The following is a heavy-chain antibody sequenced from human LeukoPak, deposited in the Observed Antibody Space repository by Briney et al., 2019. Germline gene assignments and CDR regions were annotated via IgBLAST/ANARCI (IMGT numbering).Heavy chain of an antibody. D-gene: IGHD4-17*01. Sequence: ASVKVSCKASGYTFTSYGISWVRQAPGQGLEWMGWISAYNGNTNYAQKLQGRVTMTTDTSTSTAYMELRSLRSDDTAVYYWARRGEAWDYGDYYFDYWGQGTLVTASS. J-gene: IGHJ4*02. CDR3: ARRGEAWDYGDYYFDY. CDR2: ISAYNGNT. CDR1: GYTFTSYG. V-gene: IGHV1-18*01.